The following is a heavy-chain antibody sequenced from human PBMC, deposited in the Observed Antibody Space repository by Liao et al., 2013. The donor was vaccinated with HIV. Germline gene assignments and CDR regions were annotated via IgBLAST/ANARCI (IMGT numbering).Heavy chain of an antibody. J-gene: IGHJ4*02. CDR3: ARGVPPDS. CDR1: GGSISSSSYY. V-gene: IGHV4-39*07. D-gene: IGHD5/OR15-5a*01. Sequence: QLQLQESGPGLVKPSETLSLTCTVSGGSISSSSYYWGWIRQPPGKGLEWIGRVSPSGSTNFNPSLKSRVMMSVDTTKNQFSLKLTSVTAADTAVYYCARGVPPDSWGRGTRVTVSS. CDR2: VSPSGST.